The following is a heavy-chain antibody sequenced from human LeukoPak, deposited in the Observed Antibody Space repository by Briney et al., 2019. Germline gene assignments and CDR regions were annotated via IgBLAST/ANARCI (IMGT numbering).Heavy chain of an antibody. CDR2: IYYSGST. J-gene: IGHJ5*02. CDR1: GGSISSYY. V-gene: IGHV4-59*08. Sequence: SETLSLTCTVSGGSISSYYWSWIRQPPGKGLEWIGYIYYSGSTNYNPSLKGRVTISVDTSKNQFSLRLSSVTAADTAVYYCARLTHNWFDPWGQGTLVTVSS. CDR3: ARLTHNWFDP.